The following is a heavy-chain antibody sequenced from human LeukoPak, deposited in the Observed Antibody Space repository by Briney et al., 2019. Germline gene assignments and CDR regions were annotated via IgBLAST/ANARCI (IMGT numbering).Heavy chain of an antibody. J-gene: IGHJ2*01. CDR3: AREAGTGERWYFDL. V-gene: IGHV3-7*01. Sequence: PGGSLRLSCVASGFTFNIHWMTWVRQAPGKGLEWVATIKPDGNDKFLVDSVKGRFTISRDNAKTSLFLQMNSLRAEDTAVYYCAREAGTGERWYFDLWGRGTLVTVSS. CDR1: GFTFNIHW. CDR2: IKPDGNDK. D-gene: IGHD7-27*01.